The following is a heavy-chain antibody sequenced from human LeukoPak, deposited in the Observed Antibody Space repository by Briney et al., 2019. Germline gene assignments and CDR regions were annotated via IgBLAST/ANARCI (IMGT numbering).Heavy chain of an antibody. V-gene: IGHV4-30-2*01. CDR3: ARSPLVYSSGWYGNYFDY. D-gene: IGHD6-19*01. J-gene: IGHJ4*02. CDR2: IYHSGST. Sequence: SQTLSLTCAASGGSISSGGYSWSWIRQPPGKGLEWIGYIYHSGSTYYNPSLKSRVTISVDRSKNQFSLKLSSVTAADTAVYYCARSPLVYSSGWYGNYFDYWGQETLVTVSS. CDR1: GGSISSGGYS.